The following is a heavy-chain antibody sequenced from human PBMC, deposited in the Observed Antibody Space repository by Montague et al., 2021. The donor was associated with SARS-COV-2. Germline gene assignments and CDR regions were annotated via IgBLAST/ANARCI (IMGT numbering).Heavy chain of an antibody. CDR3: ARIVGDCSSDSCYAVR. CDR2: VYYGTTT. CDR1: GDSLHRSAYY. D-gene: IGHD2-2*01. J-gene: IGHJ4*02. V-gene: IGHV4-39*01. Sequence: SETLSLTCTVSGDSLHRSAYYWGWFRRPPGKGLEWVASVYYGTTTYNRSLKSGVIISVDTSTNQFSLNLTSVTAADTAVYYCARIVGDCSSDSCYAVRWGQGTVVTVSS.